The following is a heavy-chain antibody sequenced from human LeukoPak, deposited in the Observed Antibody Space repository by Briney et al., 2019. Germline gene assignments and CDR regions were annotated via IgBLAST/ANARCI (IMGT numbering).Heavy chain of an antibody. CDR2: IYYSGST. D-gene: IGHD4-17*01. Sequence: SETLSLTCTVSGGSISSYYWSWLRQPPGKGLEWIGYIYYSGSTNYNPSLKSRVTISVDTSKNQFSLKLSSVTAADTAVYYCAREGYGDYLDYWGQGTLVTVSS. V-gene: IGHV4-59*01. CDR1: GGSISSYY. CDR3: AREGYGDYLDY. J-gene: IGHJ4*02.